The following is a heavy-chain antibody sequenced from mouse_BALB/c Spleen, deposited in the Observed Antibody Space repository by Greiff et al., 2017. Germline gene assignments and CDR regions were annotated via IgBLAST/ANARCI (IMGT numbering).Heavy chain of an antibody. CDR1: GYTFTSYW. D-gene: IGHD2-2*01. V-gene: IGHV1-87*01. J-gene: IGHJ3*01. CDR2: IYPGDGDT. Sequence: SGAELARPGASVKLSCKASGYTFTSYWMQWVKQRPGQGLEWIGAIYPGDGDTRYTQKFKGKATLTADKSSSTAYMQLSSLASEDSAVYYCARGYDEGAWFAYWGQGTLVTVSA. CDR3: ARGYDEGAWFAY.